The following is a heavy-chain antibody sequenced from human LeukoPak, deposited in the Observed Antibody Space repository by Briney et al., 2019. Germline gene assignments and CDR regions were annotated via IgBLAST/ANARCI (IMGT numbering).Heavy chain of an antibody. V-gene: IGHV1-2*02. CDR3: ARDSVRYYDSSGYYSFMRV. D-gene: IGHD3-22*01. J-gene: IGHJ6*04. Sequence: ASVKVSCRASGYTFTGYYMHWVRQAPGQGLEWMGWINPNSGGTNYAQKFQGRVTMARDTSISTAYMELSRLRSDDTAVYYCARDSVRYYDSSGYYSFMRVWGKGTTVTISS. CDR1: GYTFTGYY. CDR2: INPNSGGT.